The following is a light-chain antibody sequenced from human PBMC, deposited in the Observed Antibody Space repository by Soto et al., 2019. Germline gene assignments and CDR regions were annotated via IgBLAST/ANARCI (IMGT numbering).Light chain of an antibody. Sequence: SALAHPASVSGSPGQSITISCTGTSSDIGGYKYVSWYQQHPGKAPKLIIFEVSNRPSGVSDRFSGSNSGNTASLTISGLQAEDEADYYRTSYSRYSVLVFGGGTKVTVL. CDR2: EVS. J-gene: IGLJ3*02. V-gene: IGLV2-14*01. CDR3: TSYSRYSVLV. CDR1: SSDIGGYKY.